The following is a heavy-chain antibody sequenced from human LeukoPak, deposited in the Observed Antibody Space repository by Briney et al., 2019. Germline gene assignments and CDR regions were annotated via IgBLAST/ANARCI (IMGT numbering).Heavy chain of an antibody. CDR1: GGSLSDYY. CDR2: IYYSGST. D-gene: IGHD3-10*01. Sequence: SETLSLTCTVSGGSLSDYYWTWVRQPPGKGLEWIGYIYYSGSTNYNPSLKSRVTISVDTSKTQFSLKLSSVTAADTAVYYCARLYGSGSSLYFDYWGQGTLVTVSS. V-gene: IGHV4-59*08. J-gene: IGHJ4*02. CDR3: ARLYGSGSSLYFDY.